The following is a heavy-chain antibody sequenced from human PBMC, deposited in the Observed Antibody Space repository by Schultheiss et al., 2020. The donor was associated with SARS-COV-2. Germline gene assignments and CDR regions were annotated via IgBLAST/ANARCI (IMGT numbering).Heavy chain of an antibody. Sequence: ASVKVSCKASGYTFTGYYMHWVRQAPGQGLEWMGWINPNSGGTNYAQKFQGRVTMTRDTSISTAYMELSRLRSEDTAVYYCARDLYDSSGYWDYWGQGTLVTVSS. CDR2: INPNSGGT. CDR1: GYTFTGYY. V-gene: IGHV1-2*02. J-gene: IGHJ4*02. D-gene: IGHD3-22*01. CDR3: ARDLYDSSGYWDY.